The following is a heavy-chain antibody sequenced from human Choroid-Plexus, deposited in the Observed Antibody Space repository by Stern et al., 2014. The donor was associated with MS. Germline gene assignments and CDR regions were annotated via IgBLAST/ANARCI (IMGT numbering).Heavy chain of an antibody. V-gene: IGHV3-30*18. Sequence: VQLVESGGGVVQPGRPLRLSCVASGFTLGSCAMHWVRQAPGKGLEWVAGVSYDGSNKYYADSVKGRVTISRDNSQNTLYMQMSSLRPEDTAVYYCAKDRQYLTYFFDHWGQGSLVTVS. CDR3: AKDRQYLTYFFDH. D-gene: IGHD2/OR15-2a*01. CDR1: GFTLGSCA. CDR2: VSYDGSNK. J-gene: IGHJ5*02.